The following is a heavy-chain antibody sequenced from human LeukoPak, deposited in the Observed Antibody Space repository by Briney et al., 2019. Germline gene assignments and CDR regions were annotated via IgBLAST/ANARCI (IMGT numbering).Heavy chain of an antibody. CDR3: AKGYSGSYLSAFDI. V-gene: IGHV3-48*03. CDR2: ISSSGSTI. J-gene: IGHJ3*02. CDR1: GFTFSSYE. Sequence: GGSLRLSCAASGFTFSSYEMNWVRQAPGKGLEWVSYISSSGSTIYYADSVKGRFTISRDNAKNSLYLQMNSLRAEDTAVYYCAKGYSGSYLSAFDIWGQGTMVTVSS. D-gene: IGHD1-26*01.